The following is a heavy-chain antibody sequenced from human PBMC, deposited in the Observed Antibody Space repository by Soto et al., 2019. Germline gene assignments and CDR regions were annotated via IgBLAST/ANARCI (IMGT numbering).Heavy chain of an antibody. CDR2: IIPIFGTA. CDR1: GGTFSSYA. J-gene: IGHJ6*02. Sequence: QVQLVQSGAEVKKPGSSVKVSCKASGGTFSSYAISWVRQAPGQGLEWMGGIIPIFGTANYAQKFQGRVTITADESTSTAYMELCSLRSEDTAVYYCATPYYDILTGSSYYGMDVWGQGTTVTVSS. V-gene: IGHV1-69*12. CDR3: ATPYYDILTGSSYYGMDV. D-gene: IGHD3-9*01.